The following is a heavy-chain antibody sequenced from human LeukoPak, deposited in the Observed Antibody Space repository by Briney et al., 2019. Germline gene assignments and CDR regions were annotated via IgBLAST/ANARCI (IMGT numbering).Heavy chain of an antibody. CDR3: ARVVGSYYSRRFDY. V-gene: IGHV4-4*09. Sequence: PSETLSLTCTVSGGSISSYYWSWIRQPPGKGLEWIGYIYTSGSTNYNPSLKSRVTISVDTSKNQFSLKLSSVAAADTAVYYCARVVGSYYSRRFDYWGQGTLVTVSS. CDR1: GGSISSYY. CDR2: IYTSGST. J-gene: IGHJ4*02. D-gene: IGHD1-26*01.